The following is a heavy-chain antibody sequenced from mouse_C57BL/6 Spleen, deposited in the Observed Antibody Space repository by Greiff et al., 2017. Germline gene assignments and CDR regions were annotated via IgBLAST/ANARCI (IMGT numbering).Heavy chain of an antibody. CDR1: GYTFTSYW. V-gene: IGHV1-69*01. CDR3: ARGDYYAV. J-gene: IGHJ1*03. D-gene: IGHD1-1*01. Sequence: VQLQQPGAELVMPGASVKLSCKASGYTFTSYWMHWVKQRPGQGLEWIGEIDPSDSYTNYNQKFKGKATLTVDKSSSTAYMQLSSLTSEDSAVYYCARGDYYAVWGTGTTVTVSA. CDR2: IDPSDSYT.